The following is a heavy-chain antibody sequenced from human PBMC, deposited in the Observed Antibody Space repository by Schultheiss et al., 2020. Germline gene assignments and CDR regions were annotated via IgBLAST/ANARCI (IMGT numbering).Heavy chain of an antibody. CDR3: ARNEGWA. CDR1: GGSFSSYY. CDR2: INHSGST. D-gene: IGHD6-19*01. Sequence: SETLSLTCAVYGGSFSSYYWSCIRQPPGQGLEWLGEINHSGSTNYNPSLKSRVTISVDKSKNQFSLKVSSVTAADTAVYYCARNEGWAWGQGTLVTVSS. V-gene: IGHV4-34*01. J-gene: IGHJ5*02.